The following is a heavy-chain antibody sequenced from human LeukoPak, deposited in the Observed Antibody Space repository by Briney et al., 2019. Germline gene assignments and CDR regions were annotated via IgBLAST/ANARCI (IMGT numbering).Heavy chain of an antibody. Sequence: GGSLRLSCAVSGLSFSDYFMSWIRQAPGKGLGWVWDISSSGSIITYADSVKGRFTISRDDAKNSLYLHMHSPRAADTAVYYCARVGPTSCGGSCPFDYWGQGTLVTVSS. CDR3: ARVGPTSCGGSCPFDY. D-gene: IGHD2-21*01. V-gene: IGHV3-11*04. CDR1: GLSFSDYF. CDR2: ISSSGSII. J-gene: IGHJ4*02.